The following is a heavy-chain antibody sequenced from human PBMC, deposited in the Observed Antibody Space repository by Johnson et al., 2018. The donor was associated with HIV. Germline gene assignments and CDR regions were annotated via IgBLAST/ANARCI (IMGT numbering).Heavy chain of an antibody. CDR1: GFTFSSYW. D-gene: IGHD6-19*01. Sequence: VQLVESGGGLVQPGGSLRLSCAASGFTFSSYWMHWVRQAPGKGLVWVSRINSDGSSTSYADSVKGRFTISRDNAKNTLYLQMNSLRAEDTAVYYCARGCGYSSGWYWQWLNNSLFDIWGQGEMVTVSS. J-gene: IGHJ3*02. V-gene: IGHV3-74*01. CDR2: INSDGSST. CDR3: ARGCGYSSGWYWQWLNNSLFDI.